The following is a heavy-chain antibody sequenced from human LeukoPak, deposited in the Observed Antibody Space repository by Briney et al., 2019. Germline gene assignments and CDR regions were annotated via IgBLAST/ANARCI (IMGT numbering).Heavy chain of an antibody. J-gene: IGHJ4*02. D-gene: IGHD1-26*01. CDR3: ARDILGEWELLLDY. CDR1: GYTFTSYG. CDR2: ISAYNGNT. Sequence: GASVKVSCKASGYTFTSYGISWVRQAPGQGLEWMGWISAYNGNTNYAQKLQGRVTMTTDTSTSTAYMELRSLRSDDTAVYYCARDILGEWELLLDYWGQGTLVTVSS. V-gene: IGHV1-18*01.